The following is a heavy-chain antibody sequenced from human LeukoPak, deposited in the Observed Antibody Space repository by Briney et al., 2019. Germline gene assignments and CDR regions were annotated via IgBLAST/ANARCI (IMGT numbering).Heavy chain of an antibody. J-gene: IGHJ4*02. CDR1: RGSISSSSYY. Sequence: SETLSLTCTVVRGSISSSSYYSGWIRQPPGKGLEWIGEINHSGSTNYNPPLKSRVTISVDTSKNQFSLKLSSVTAADTAVYYCARGQGSSSWDYWGQGTLVTVSS. D-gene: IGHD6-6*01. CDR2: INHSGST. CDR3: ARGQGSSSWDY. V-gene: IGHV4-39*07.